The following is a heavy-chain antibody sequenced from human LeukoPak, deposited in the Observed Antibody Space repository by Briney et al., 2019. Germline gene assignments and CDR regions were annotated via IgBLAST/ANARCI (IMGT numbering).Heavy chain of an antibody. CDR2: ISGSGDDT. CDR3: AGVGYCSGGSCYSEYFQH. Sequence: TGGSLRLSCAASGFTFNTYSMGWVRRAPGKGLEWVSAISGSGDDTFYADSVKGRFTLSRDNFKNTLYLQMNSLRAEDTAVYYCAGVGYCSGGSCYSEYFQHWGQGTLVTVSS. CDR1: GFTFNTYS. V-gene: IGHV3-23*01. J-gene: IGHJ1*01. D-gene: IGHD2-15*01.